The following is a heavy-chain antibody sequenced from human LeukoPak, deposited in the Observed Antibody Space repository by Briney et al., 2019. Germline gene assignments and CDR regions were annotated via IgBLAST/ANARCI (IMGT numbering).Heavy chain of an antibody. CDR2: ISSSSSCI. Sequence: GGPLRLSCAASGFTFSSYSMNWVRQAPGKGLEWVSSISSSSSCIYYADSVKGRFTISRDNAKNSLYLQMNSLRAEDTAVYYCARIYGDLLFDYWGQGTLVTVSS. J-gene: IGHJ4*02. CDR3: ARIYGDLLFDY. CDR1: GFTFSSYS. D-gene: IGHD4-17*01. V-gene: IGHV3-21*01.